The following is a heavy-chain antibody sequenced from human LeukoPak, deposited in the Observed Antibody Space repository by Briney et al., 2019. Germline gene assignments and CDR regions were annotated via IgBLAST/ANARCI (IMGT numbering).Heavy chain of an antibody. D-gene: IGHD3-10*01. CDR1: GFISRDYP. V-gene: IGHV3-23*01. Sequence: PGGSLRLSCAASGFISRDYPMIWVRQTPGKGLEWVSSISAGGGGIYYADSVKGRFTVSRDDSKNTLYLQMNSLRVEDTALYYCAKESNVRRFDFDYWGQGTLATVSS. J-gene: IGHJ4*02. CDR2: ISAGGGGI. CDR3: AKESNVRRFDFDY.